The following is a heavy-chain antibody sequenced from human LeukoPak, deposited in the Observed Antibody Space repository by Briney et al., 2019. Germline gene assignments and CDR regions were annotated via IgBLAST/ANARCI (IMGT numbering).Heavy chain of an antibody. CDR3: AKEERRITMIVVSLGLFDP. J-gene: IGHJ5*02. V-gene: IGHV3-23*01. D-gene: IGHD3-22*01. CDR2: ISGSGGST. CDR1: GFTFTNCA. Sequence: SGGSLRLSCAASGFTFTNCAMSWVRQAPGKGLEWVSAISGSGGSTYYADSVKGRFTISRDNSKNTLYLQMNSLRAEDTAVYYCAKEERRITMIVVSLGLFDPWGQGTLVTVSS.